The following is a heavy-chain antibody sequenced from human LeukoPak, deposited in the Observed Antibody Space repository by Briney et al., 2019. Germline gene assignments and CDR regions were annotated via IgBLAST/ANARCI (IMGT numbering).Heavy chain of an antibody. CDR3: AHTVPMVRGVTYYGMDV. V-gene: IGHV2-5*01. Sequence: SGPPLANLTQTLTLTCTFSGFSLRPSGVAVGWIRQPPGKALEWLALIYWNDDKRYSPSLKTRLTITKDTSKNQGVLTMTNMDPGDTATYYCAHTVPMVRGVTYYGMDVWGQGTTVTVSS. D-gene: IGHD3-10*01. CDR2: IYWNDDK. CDR1: GFSLRPSGVA. J-gene: IGHJ6*02.